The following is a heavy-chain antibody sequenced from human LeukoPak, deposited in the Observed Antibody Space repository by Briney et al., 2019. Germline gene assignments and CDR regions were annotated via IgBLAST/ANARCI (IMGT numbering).Heavy chain of an antibody. J-gene: IGHJ4*02. V-gene: IGHV3-7*05. CDR1: GFTFSTYW. CDR3: ASQTSAKAFDF. CDR2: IKGDGSEI. Sequence: GGSLRLSCAASGFTFSTYWMSWVRQAPGKGLEWVATIKGDGSEIRYVDSVKGRFTISRDNARTSLYLQMNSLRGEDTAMYYCASQTSAKAFDFWGQGTLVTGSS. D-gene: IGHD2-2*01.